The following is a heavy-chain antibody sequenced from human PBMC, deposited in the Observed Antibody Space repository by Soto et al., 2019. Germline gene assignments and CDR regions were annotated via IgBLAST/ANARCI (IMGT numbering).Heavy chain of an antibody. CDR3: ARSSSSDFWSGYPKYYFDY. V-gene: IGHV1-69*13. CDR1: GGTFSSYA. Sequence: PVKVSCKASGGTFSSYAISWVRQAPGQGLEWMGGIIPIFGTANYAQKFQGRVTITADESTSTAYMELSSLRSEDTAVYYCARSSSSDFWSGYPKYYFDYWGQGTLVTVSS. J-gene: IGHJ4*02. CDR2: IIPIFGTA. D-gene: IGHD3-3*01.